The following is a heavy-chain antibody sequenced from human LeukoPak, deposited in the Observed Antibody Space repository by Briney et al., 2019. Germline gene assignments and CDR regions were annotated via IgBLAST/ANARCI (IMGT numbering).Heavy chain of an antibody. CDR1: GFTFSSYS. V-gene: IGHV3-21*01. CDR3: ARDKNNWNDGGDAFDV. CDR2: ISSSSSYI. D-gene: IGHD1-20*01. Sequence: GGSLRLSCAASGFTFSSYSMSWVRQAPGKGLEWVSSISSSSSYIYYADSVKGRFTISRDNAKNSLYLQMNSLRAEDTAVYYCARDKNNWNDGGDAFDVWGQGTMVTVSS. J-gene: IGHJ3*01.